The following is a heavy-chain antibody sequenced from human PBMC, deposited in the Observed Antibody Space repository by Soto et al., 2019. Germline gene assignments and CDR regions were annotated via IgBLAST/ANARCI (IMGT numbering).Heavy chain of an antibody. CDR1: GDSVNSAY. D-gene: IGHD6-6*01. J-gene: IGHJ4*02. CDR3: ARTDAYKSSFFAS. Sequence: QVQLQEMGPGLVKPSQTLTITCTVSGDSVNSAYWSWIRQLPGKGLEWMGNIHHTGKTFYNPSLKSRVAISIDTSKPLFSLKMRSITAADTAVYYCARTDAYKSSFFASWGQGTVVTVSS. V-gene: IGHV4-31*03. CDR2: IHHTGKT.